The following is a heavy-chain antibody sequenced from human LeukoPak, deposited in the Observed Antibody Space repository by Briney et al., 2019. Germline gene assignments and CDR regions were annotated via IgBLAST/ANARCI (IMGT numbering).Heavy chain of an antibody. Sequence: GGSLRLSCAASGFIFSSYAMHWVRQAPGKGLEWVAVISYDGSNKYYADSVKGRFTISRDNSKNTLYLQMNSLRAEDTAVYYCARDGIAVAGTALDYWGQGTLVTVSS. CDR1: GFIFSSYA. J-gene: IGHJ4*02. CDR3: ARDGIAVAGTALDY. D-gene: IGHD6-19*01. CDR2: ISYDGSNK. V-gene: IGHV3-30-3*01.